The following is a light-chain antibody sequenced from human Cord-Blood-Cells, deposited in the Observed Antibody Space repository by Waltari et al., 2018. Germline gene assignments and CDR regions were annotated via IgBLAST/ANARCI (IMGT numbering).Light chain of an antibody. CDR1: QSTSSY. V-gene: IGKV1-39*01. Sequence: DIQINPALSSLSASVGDRVTITYQASQSTSSYLNWYQQKTGKAPKLLIYAASSLQSGVPSSFSGSGSGKDVDHTISSLQPEDFETYFCQRSNRTVPCKLGQGPTLEI. CDR2: AAS. J-gene: IGKJ2*01. CDR3: QRSNRTVPCK.